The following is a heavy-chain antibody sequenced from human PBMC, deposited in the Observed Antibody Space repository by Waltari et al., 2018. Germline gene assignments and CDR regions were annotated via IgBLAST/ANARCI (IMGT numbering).Heavy chain of an antibody. V-gene: IGHV1-2*02. CDR2: INPNSGGT. Sequence: QVQLVQSGAEVKKPGASVKVSCKASGYPFTGYYMHWVRQAPGQGLEWMGWINPNSGGTNYAQKFQGRVTMTRDTSISTAYMELSRLRSDDTAVYYCARDANWNDAGEVLGWFDPWGQGTLVTVSS. D-gene: IGHD1-1*01. CDR3: ARDANWNDAGEVLGWFDP. CDR1: GYPFTGYY. J-gene: IGHJ5*02.